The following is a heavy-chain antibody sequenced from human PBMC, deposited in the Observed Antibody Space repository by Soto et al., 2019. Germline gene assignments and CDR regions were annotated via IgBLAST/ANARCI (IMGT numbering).Heavy chain of an antibody. Sequence: QVQLVQSGAEVKKPGSSVKVSCKASGGTFSSYTISWVRQAPGQGLEWMGRIIPLLGIANYAQKFQGRVRITAGNSASTADMEVSRLRSEDTAVYYCAWIEMAAINGYFDYWGKGTLVTVSS. CDR1: GGTFSSYT. D-gene: IGHD5-12*01. V-gene: IGHV1-69*02. J-gene: IGHJ4*02. CDR3: AWIEMAAINGYFDY. CDR2: IIPLLGIA.